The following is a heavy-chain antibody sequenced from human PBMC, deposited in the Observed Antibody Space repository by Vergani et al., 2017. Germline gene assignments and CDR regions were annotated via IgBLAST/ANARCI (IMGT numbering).Heavy chain of an antibody. Sequence: EVQLLESGGALVQPGGSLRLSCEVSGFTFIDYAMSWIRQATGRGLEWISAISASGGTTFYAVSVKGRFTISKDLSTNILYLDMTSLITGDTAIYYCAKDRRYYGSGSHWLDSWGQGTLVTV. CDR3: AKDRRYYGSGSHWLDS. J-gene: IGHJ5*01. V-gene: IGHV3-23*01. D-gene: IGHD3-10*01. CDR2: ISASGGTT. CDR1: GFTFIDYA.